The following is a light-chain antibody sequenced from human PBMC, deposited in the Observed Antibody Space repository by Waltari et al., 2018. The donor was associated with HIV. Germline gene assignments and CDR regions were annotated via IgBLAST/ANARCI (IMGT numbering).Light chain of an antibody. J-gene: IGLJ1*01. CDR1: SSNTGSSY. Sequence: QSVLTQPPSASGTPGQRVTISCSGSSSNTGSSYVSWYQQVPGQPPELRLDGGTHRPSGFPDRFSGSKSGTSASLAISGLRSEDEADYYCVAWDDSLSGYVFGTGTKVTVL. V-gene: IGLV1-47*01. CDR3: VAWDDSLSGYV. CDR2: GGT.